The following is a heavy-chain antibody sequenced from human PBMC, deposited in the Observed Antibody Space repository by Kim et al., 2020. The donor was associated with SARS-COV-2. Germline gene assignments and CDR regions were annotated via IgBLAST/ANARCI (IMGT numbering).Heavy chain of an antibody. CDR1: GFRVNNFA. Sequence: GGSLRLSCAASGFRVNNFAINWVRQAPGKGLEWVSAISGSGDSIYYADSVKGRFTSSRDKSKNMAYLQTNSLTVEDTALYYCAKRGPYGNGAFDFWG. J-gene: IGHJ3*01. CDR2: ISGSGDSI. D-gene: IGHD1-1*01. CDR3: AKRGPYGNGAFDF. V-gene: IGHV3-23*01.